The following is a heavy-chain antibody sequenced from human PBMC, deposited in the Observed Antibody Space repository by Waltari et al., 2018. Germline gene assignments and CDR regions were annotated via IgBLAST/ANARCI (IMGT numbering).Heavy chain of an antibody. J-gene: IGHJ6*02. CDR2: ISYDGSNK. Sequence: QVQLVESGGGVVQPGRSLRLSCAASGFTFSSYAMHWVRQAPGKGLEWVAVISYDGSNKYYADSVKGRFTISRDNSKNTLYLQMNSLRAEDTAVYYCARGGQGDYYDSSGYYHEAYYYGMDVWGQGTTVTVSS. V-gene: IGHV3-30*01. CDR3: ARGGQGDYYDSSGYYHEAYYYGMDV. CDR1: GFTFSSYA. D-gene: IGHD3-22*01.